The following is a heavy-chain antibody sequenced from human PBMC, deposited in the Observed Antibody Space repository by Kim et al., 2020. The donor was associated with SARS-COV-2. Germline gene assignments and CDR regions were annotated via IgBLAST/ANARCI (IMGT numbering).Heavy chain of an antibody. J-gene: IGHJ3*01. CDR1: GGSISSYY. CDR3: ARGGAATVAFDV. V-gene: IGHV4-59*13. Sequence: SETLSLTCTVSGGSISSYYWSWIRQPPGKGLEWIGYIYYSGSTNYNPSLKSRVTISVDTSKNQFSLKLSSVTAADTAVYYCARGGAATVAFDVWGPGAMV. CDR2: IYYSGST. D-gene: IGHD1-26*01.